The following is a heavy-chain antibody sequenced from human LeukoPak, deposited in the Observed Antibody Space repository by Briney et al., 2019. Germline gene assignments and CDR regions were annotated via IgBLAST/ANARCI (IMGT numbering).Heavy chain of an antibody. Sequence: ASVKVSCKASGGTFSSYAISWVRQAPGQGLEWMGGIIPIFGTANYAQKFQGRVTITADESTSTAYMELSSPRSEDTAVYYCARDPVPESGSYRPDFDYWGQGTLVTVSS. CDR1: GGTFSSYA. CDR3: ARDPVPESGSYRPDFDY. V-gene: IGHV1-69*13. CDR2: IIPIFGTA. D-gene: IGHD1-26*01. J-gene: IGHJ4*02.